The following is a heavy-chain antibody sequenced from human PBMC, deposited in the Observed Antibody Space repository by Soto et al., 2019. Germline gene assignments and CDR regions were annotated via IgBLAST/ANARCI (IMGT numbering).Heavy chain of an antibody. V-gene: IGHV4-30-4*01. J-gene: IGHJ4*02. CDR3: ARDRGYGGTFDY. D-gene: IGHD4-17*01. Sequence: QVQLQESGPGLVKPSQTLSLTCTVSGGSISSGDYYWSWIRQPPGKGLEWIGYIYYSGSTYYNPSHKSRVTITVDTSKNQFSLQLSSVTAADTAVYYCARDRGYGGTFDYWGQGTLVTVSS. CDR1: GGSISSGDYY. CDR2: IYYSGST.